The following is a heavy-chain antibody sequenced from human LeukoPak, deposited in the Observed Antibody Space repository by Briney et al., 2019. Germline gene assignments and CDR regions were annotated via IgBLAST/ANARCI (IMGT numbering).Heavy chain of an antibody. CDR3: ARDLAYSRLDY. J-gene: IGHJ4*02. Sequence: GGSLRLSCVASGFTFSNYWMNWVRQAPGKGLEWVASINPEGSEKYSADSVKGRFTISRDNAKNSLYLQMDSLRVEDTAFYYCARDLAYSRLDYWGQGMLVTVSS. D-gene: IGHD5-18*01. CDR2: INPEGSEK. CDR1: GFTFSNYW. V-gene: IGHV3-7*01.